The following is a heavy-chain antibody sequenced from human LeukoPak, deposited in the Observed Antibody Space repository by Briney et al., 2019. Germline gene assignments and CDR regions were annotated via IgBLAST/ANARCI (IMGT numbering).Heavy chain of an antibody. V-gene: IGHV4-34*01. CDR1: GGSFSDYY. D-gene: IGHD4-17*01. CDR2: INHSGST. Sequence: PSETLPLTCAVYGGSFSDYYWSWIRQPPGKGLEWIGEINHSGSTNYNPSLKSRVTISVDTSKNQFSLKLRSVTAADTAEYYCARGGDGVKDAFDIWGQGTMVTVSS. J-gene: IGHJ3*02. CDR3: ARGGDGVKDAFDI.